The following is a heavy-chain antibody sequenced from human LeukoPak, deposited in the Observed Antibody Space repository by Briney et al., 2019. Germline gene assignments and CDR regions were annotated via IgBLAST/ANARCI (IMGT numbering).Heavy chain of an antibody. J-gene: IGHJ4*02. CDR1: GFTFSNAW. Sequence: PGGSLRLSCAASGFTFSNAWMSWVRQAPGKGLEWVAFIRYDGSNKYYADSVKGRFTISRDNSKNTLYLQMNSLRAEDTAVYYCAFRLSWGQGTLVTVSS. CDR2: IRYDGSNK. V-gene: IGHV3-30*02. CDR3: AFRLS. D-gene: IGHD6-19*01.